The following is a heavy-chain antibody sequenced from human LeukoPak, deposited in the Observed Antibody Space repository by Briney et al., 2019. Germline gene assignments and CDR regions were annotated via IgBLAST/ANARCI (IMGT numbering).Heavy chain of an antibody. V-gene: IGHV4-34*01. Sequence: SETLSLTCAVYGGSFSGYYWSWIRQLPGKGLEWIGEINHSGSTNYNPSLKSRVTISVDTSKNQFSLKLSSVTAADTAVYYCARWRAAARLYWFDPWGQGTLVTVSS. D-gene: IGHD5-18*01. CDR3: ARWRAAARLYWFDP. J-gene: IGHJ5*02. CDR2: INHSGST. CDR1: GGSFSGYY.